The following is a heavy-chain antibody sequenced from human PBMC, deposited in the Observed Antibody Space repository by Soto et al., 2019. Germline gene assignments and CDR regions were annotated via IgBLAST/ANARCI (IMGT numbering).Heavy chain of an antibody. Sequence: QVQLQQWGAGLLKPSETLSLTCAVYGGSFSPYFWSWIRQPPVKGLEWIGEIKHSGITNYNPSLTRRATLSVDTSKNQVSLKLTSVTAADPAVYYCARLASGWQYYYFDFWGRGTPVTVSS. J-gene: IGHJ2*01. V-gene: IGHV4-34*01. CDR3: ARLASGWQYYYFDF. CDR2: IKHSGIT. CDR1: GGSFSPYF. D-gene: IGHD6-19*01.